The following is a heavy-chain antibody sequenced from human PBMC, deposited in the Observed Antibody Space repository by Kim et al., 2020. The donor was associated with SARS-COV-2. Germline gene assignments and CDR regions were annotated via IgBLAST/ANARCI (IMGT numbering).Heavy chain of an antibody. D-gene: IGHD3-10*01. J-gene: IGHJ4*02. Sequence: GGSLRLSCAASGFTFSSYWMHWVRQAPGKGLVWVSRINSDGSSTSYSDSVKGRFTISRDNAKNTLYLQMNSLRAEDTAVYYCARAGFYYGSGSPTLDYWGQGTLVTVSS. V-gene: IGHV3-74*01. CDR2: INSDGSST. CDR1: GFTFSSYW. CDR3: ARAGFYYGSGSPTLDY.